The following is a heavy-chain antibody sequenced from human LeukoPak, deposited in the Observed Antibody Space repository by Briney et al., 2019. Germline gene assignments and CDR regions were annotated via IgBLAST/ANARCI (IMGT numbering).Heavy chain of an antibody. D-gene: IGHD6-19*01. V-gene: IGHV3-74*01. CDR3: AAESSAWSAFDI. CDR2: TDRDGKTT. CDR1: GLTFSSHW. Sequence: GGSLRLSCAASGLTFSSHWMFWVRQAPGKGLVWVSQTDRDGKTTGYADSVKGRFTISRDNAKNTLYLQMNSLRAEDTAVYYCAAESSAWSAFDIWGQGTMVTVSS. J-gene: IGHJ3*02.